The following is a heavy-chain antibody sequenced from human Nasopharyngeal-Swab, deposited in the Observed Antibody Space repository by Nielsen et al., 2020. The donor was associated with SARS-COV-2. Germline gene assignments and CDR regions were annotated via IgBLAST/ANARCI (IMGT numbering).Heavy chain of an antibody. V-gene: IGHV4-30-4*01. CDR3: ARLGRYYDTLSGYARHFDY. CDR1: GESISRGEDY. D-gene: IGHD3-9*01. Sequence: SGALSLTSNVSGESISRGEDYWDLVRQTPGGGPGGVGYIDYSGSTDHNPSLKSRVTISVDTSKNQFSLKVNSVTAADTAVYYCARLGRYYDTLSGYARHFDYWGQGILVTVSS. J-gene: IGHJ4*02. CDR2: IDYSGST.